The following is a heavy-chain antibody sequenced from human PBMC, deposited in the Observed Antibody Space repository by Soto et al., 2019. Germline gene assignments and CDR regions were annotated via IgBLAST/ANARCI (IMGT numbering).Heavy chain of an antibody. D-gene: IGHD2-2*01. CDR1: GFTFSSYA. Sequence: EVQLLESGGGLVQPGGSLRLSCAASGFTFSSYAMSWVRQAPGKGLEWVSGIIDSGGSTYYADSVKGRFTIPRDNSKNTLYLQMNSLRAEDTAVYYCAKGDIVVVPAAVAAVDYWGQGTLVTVSS. CDR2: IIDSGGST. CDR3: AKGDIVVVPAAVAAVDY. V-gene: IGHV3-23*01. J-gene: IGHJ4*02.